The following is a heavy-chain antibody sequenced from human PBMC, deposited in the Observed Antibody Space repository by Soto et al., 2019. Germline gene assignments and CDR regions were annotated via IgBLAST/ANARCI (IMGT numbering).Heavy chain of an antibody. CDR1: GYTFTSYG. CDR2: ISAYNGNT. V-gene: IGHV1-18*01. D-gene: IGHD3-22*01. Sequence: ASVKVSCKASGYTFTSYGISWVRQAPGQGLEWMGWISAYNGNTNYAQKLQGRVTMTTDTSTSTAYMELRSLRSDDTAVYYCARVYPFLSADSSGGSAPGDAFDIWGQGTMVTVSS. J-gene: IGHJ3*02. CDR3: ARVYPFLSADSSGGSAPGDAFDI.